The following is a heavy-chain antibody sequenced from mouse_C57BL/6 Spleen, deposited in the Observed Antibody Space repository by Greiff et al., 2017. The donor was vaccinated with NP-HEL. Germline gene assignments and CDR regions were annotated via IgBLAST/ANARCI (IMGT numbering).Heavy chain of an antibody. Sequence: QVQLQQPGAELVRPGSSVKLSCMASGYTFTSYWMDWVKQRPGQGLEWIGNIYPSDSETHYNQKFKDKATLTVDKSSSTAYMQLSSLTSEDSAVYYCAKDDYDGFAYWGQGTLVTVSA. CDR1: GYTFTSYW. J-gene: IGHJ3*01. V-gene: IGHV1-61*01. CDR2: IYPSDSET. CDR3: AKDDYDGFAY. D-gene: IGHD2-4*01.